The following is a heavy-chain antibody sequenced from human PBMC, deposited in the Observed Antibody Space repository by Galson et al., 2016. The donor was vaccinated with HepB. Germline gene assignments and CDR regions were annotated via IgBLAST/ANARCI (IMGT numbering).Heavy chain of an antibody. D-gene: IGHD1-1*01. Sequence: CAISGDSVSSNSAAWNRIRQSPSRGLEWLGRTYYGSNWLSDYAASVRSRITVNADTPKNQFSLHLNSVTPDDTAVYYCARAGRRQVGTGDWFDSWGQGILVTVSS. J-gene: IGHJ5*01. CDR1: GDSVSSNSAA. V-gene: IGHV6-1*01. CDR3: ARAGRRQVGTGDWFDS. CDR2: TYYGSNWLS.